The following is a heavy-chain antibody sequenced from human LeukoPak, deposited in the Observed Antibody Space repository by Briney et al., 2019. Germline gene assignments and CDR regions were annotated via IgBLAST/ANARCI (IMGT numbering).Heavy chain of an antibody. CDR3: HLVRGGGYFDY. V-gene: IGHV4-34*01. CDR1: GESFSGYY. D-gene: IGHD3-10*01. Sequence: SETLSLTCAVYGESFSGYYWSCIRQSPGKGLEWIGEINHSGSTNYNPSLKSRVTMSVDTSKNQFSLKLSSVTAADTAIYYCHLVRGGGYFDYWGQGTLVTVSS. CDR2: INHSGST. J-gene: IGHJ4*02.